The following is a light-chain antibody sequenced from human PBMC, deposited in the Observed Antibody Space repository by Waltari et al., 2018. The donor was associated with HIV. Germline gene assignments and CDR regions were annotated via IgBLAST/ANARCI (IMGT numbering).Light chain of an antibody. CDR1: ESLEHSDGNIY. Sequence: VLNQIQLSYLVTLGQPASISCKSSESLEHSDGNIYLSWYHQRPVQPPRLLLYKIYKRFSGVPDRFSGSGAGTEFTLKISGVEAEDVGVYFCMQATQFPRTFGPGTTVQI. V-gene: IGKV2-24*01. CDR2: KIY. J-gene: IGKJ4*02. CDR3: MQATQFPRT.